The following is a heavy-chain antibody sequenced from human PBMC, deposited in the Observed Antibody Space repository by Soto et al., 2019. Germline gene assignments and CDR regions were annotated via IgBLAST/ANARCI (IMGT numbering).Heavy chain of an antibody. D-gene: IGHD6-6*01. V-gene: IGHV4-30-4*01. CDR3: ARDPGYSSSSGLDYYYGMDV. CDR1: GGSISSGDYY. CDR2: IYYSGST. J-gene: IGHJ6*02. Sequence: QVQLQESGPGLVKPSQTLSLTCTVSGGSISSGDYYWSWIRQPPGKGLEWFGYIYYSGSTYYNPSLKSRVTISVDTSKNQFSLKLSSVTAADTAVYYCARDPGYSSSSGLDYYYGMDVWGQGTTVTVSS.